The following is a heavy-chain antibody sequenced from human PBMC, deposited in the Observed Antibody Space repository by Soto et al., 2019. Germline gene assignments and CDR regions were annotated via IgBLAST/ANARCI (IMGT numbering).Heavy chain of an antibody. Sequence: PSAALSLTCSGSSYSISGGFYWAWIRQPPGKGLEWIGNIYHSGSAHYNPSLKSRVTMSVDASKNQFSLKLSSVTAADTAVYYCARRPGRYSGYPTSQVRQSIWY. CDR1: SYSISGGFY. V-gene: IGHV4-38-2*01. CDR3: ARRPGRYSGYPTSQVRQSIWY. D-gene: IGHD5-12*01. CDR2: IYHSGSA. J-gene: IGHJ2*01.